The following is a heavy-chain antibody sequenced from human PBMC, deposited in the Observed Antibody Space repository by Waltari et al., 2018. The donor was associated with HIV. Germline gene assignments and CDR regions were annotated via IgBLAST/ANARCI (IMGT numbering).Heavy chain of an antibody. J-gene: IGHJ3*01. CDR3: VRDLAWRAFDV. CDR1: GFPFGVYA. CDR2: IRSKTSGETR. D-gene: IGHD3-3*01. Sequence: QLVESGGDLIQPGRSLRLPCTASGFPFGVYAMNWVRQAPGKGLEWVGFIRSKTSGETREYAASVKGRFSISRDDSKGMVYLQMNSLRADDTALYYCVRDLAWRAFDVWGQGTMVTVSS. V-gene: IGHV3-49*04.